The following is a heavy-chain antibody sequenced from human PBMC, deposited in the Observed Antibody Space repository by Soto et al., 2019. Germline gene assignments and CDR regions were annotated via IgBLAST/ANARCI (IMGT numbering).Heavy chain of an antibody. J-gene: IGHJ4*02. CDR1: GGSVTSVSYY. Sequence: SETLSLTCTVSGGSVTSVSYYWAWIRQPPGKGLEWIGSMYYSGSTYFNPSLKSRVTISVDTSKNQLSLKLTSVTAADTAVYYCASDFWSGYTIGHYYFDYWGQGSLVT. CDR2: MYYSGST. D-gene: IGHD3-3*01. CDR3: ASDFWSGYTIGHYYFDY. V-gene: IGHV4-39*01.